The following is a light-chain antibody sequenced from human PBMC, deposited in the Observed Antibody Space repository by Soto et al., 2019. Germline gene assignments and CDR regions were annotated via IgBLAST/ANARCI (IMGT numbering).Light chain of an antibody. Sequence: EIVLTQSPATLSLSPGERATLSCRASQSVSSYFAWYQQKPGQAPRLLIYDASNRATGIPARFSGSGSGTVFTLTISILEPEDVAVYYCQQRSNWPPWTCGQGTKVEIK. V-gene: IGKV3-11*01. CDR2: DAS. CDR3: QQRSNWPPWT. J-gene: IGKJ1*01. CDR1: QSVSSY.